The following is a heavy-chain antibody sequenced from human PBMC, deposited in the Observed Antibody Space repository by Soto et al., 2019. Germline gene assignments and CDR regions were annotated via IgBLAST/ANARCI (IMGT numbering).Heavy chain of an antibody. Sequence: ASVKVSCKASGYTFTSYGISWVRQAPGQGLEWMGWISAYNGNTNYAQKLQGRVTMTTDTSTSTAYMELRSLRSEGTAVYYCARAPQTYGDYTRVDYWGQGTLVTV. CDR1: GYTFTSYG. V-gene: IGHV1-18*01. CDR2: ISAYNGNT. CDR3: ARAPQTYGDYTRVDY. J-gene: IGHJ4*02. D-gene: IGHD4-17*01.